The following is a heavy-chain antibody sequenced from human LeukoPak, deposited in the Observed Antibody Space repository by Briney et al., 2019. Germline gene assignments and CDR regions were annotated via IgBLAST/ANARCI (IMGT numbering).Heavy chain of an antibody. CDR1: GFTFSDYY. Sequence: GGSLRLSCAASGFTFSDYYMSWIRQAPGKGLEWISYISTSSSYTNYADSVKGRFTISRDNAGNSLYLQMNSLRAEDTAVYYCARGAHTPFDTSGFLVFWGQGLLVTVSS. J-gene: IGHJ4*02. D-gene: IGHD3-22*01. V-gene: IGHV3-11*05. CDR2: ISTSSSYT. CDR3: ARGAHTPFDTSGFLVF.